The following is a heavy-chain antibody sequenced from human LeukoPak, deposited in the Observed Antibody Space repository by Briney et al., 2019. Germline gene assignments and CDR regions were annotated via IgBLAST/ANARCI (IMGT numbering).Heavy chain of an antibody. CDR1: GIAVTGNY. CDR2: ISINTDT. CDR3: AIAQSWDELFDS. V-gene: IGHV3-53*01. J-gene: IGHJ4*02. Sequence: GGSLTLSCAASGIAVTGNYMSWVRQPPGKGLEWVSFISINTDTFYADSVRGRFTISRDSCENTLFLQMNSLRDEDSAVYYCAIAQSWDELFDSWGQGTLVTVSS. D-gene: IGHD1-26*01.